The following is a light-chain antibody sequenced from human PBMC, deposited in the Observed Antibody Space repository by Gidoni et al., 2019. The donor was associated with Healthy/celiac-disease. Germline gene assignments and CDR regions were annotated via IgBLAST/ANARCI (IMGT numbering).Light chain of an antibody. J-gene: IGKJ2*01. V-gene: IGKV4-1*01. CDR2: WAS. CDR1: QSVLYSSNNKNY. Sequence: DIVMTQSPDSLPVSLGERATINCKSSQSVLYSSNNKNYLAWYQQKPGQPPKLLIYWASTRESGVPDRFSGSGSGTDFTLTISSLQAEDVAVYDCQQYYSTPYTFGQGTKLEIK. CDR3: QQYYSTPYT.